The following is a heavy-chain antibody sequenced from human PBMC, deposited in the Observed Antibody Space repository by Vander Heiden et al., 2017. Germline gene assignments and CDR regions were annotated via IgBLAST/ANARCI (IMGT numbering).Heavy chain of an antibody. D-gene: IGHD6-19*01. CDR1: GFTPSAYT. V-gene: IGHV3-21*01. Sequence: EVHLVESGGGLVVPGGSLRLSCAASGFTPSAYTINWVRQVPGGGLEWVSSISSSGRYISYADSVKGRFTVASDNAKSSLYWQMNSLTAEDTAVYLCARDRGRDRGDSSGWAHIDFDYWVHVSLVTVSS. J-gene: IGHJ4*01. CDR3: ARDRGRDRGDSSGWAHIDFDY. CDR2: ISSSGRYI.